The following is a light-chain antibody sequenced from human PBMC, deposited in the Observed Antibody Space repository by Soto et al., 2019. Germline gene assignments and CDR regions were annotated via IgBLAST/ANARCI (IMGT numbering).Light chain of an antibody. V-gene: IGLV1-47*02. CDR1: SSNIGNNY. CDR2: SDR. CDR3: ASRDDTLGGPL. Sequence: QSVLTQPPSASGTPGQRVAISCSGNSSNIGNNYVYWYQQFPGMAPKLIIYSDRQRPPGVPDRFSGSKSGTSASLAIRGLRSEDEADYHCASRDDTLGGPLFGGGTKVTVL. J-gene: IGLJ3*02.